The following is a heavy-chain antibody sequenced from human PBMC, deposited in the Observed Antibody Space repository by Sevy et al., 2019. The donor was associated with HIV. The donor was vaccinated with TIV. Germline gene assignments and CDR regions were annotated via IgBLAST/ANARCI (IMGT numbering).Heavy chain of an antibody. CDR2: ISYDGNNK. Sequence: GGSLRLSCTASGFTFSSYAMYWARQAPGKGLEWVAVISYDGNNKDYADSVKGRFTISRDNSKNTLYLQMNSLRAEDTAVYYCASHYYDSTGYYFPLDYWGQGTLVTVSS. CDR3: ASHYYDSTGYYFPLDY. V-gene: IGHV3-30*04. CDR1: GFTFSSYA. J-gene: IGHJ4*02. D-gene: IGHD3-22*01.